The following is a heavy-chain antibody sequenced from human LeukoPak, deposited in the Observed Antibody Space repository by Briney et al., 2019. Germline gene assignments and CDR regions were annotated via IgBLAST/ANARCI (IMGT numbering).Heavy chain of an antibody. CDR3: ARDPKGGYSYGWGALDI. CDR2: ISFDGSNK. J-gene: IGHJ3*02. V-gene: IGHV3-30-3*01. CDR1: GFTFSSNA. Sequence: RGRSLRLSCAASGFTFSSNAMHWVRQAPGKGLEWVAIISFDGSNKYYADSVKGRFTISRDNSKSTLYLKMDSLRAEDTAVYYCARDPKGGYSYGWGALDIWGHGTMVTVSS. D-gene: IGHD5-18*01.